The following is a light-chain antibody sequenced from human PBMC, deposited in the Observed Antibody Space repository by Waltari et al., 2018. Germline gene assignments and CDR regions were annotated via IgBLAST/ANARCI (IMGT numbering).Light chain of an antibody. J-gene: IGKJ5*01. CDR3: QQYNNWLPIT. CDR1: QSVSSN. Sequence: ETVMTQSPATLSVSPGERATLSCRASQSVSSNLAWYQQKPGQAPRLLIYGASTRATGIPARFIGSGSGTEFTLTISSLPYEDFAVYYCQQYNNWLPITLGQGTRLEIK. V-gene: IGKV3-15*01. CDR2: GAS.